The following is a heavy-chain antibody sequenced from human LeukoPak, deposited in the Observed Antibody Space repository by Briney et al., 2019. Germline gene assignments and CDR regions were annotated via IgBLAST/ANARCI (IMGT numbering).Heavy chain of an antibody. D-gene: IGHD3-22*01. CDR2: ISGSGIST. CDR1: GFTFSSFA. V-gene: IGHV3-23*01. Sequence: GGSLRLSYAASGFTFSSFAMSWVRQAPGKGLEWVSAISGSGISTYYPDSVKGRFTISRDNSKNTLYPQVNSLRAEDTAVYYCAKGTYHDSSGHYSFDCWGQGTLVTVSS. CDR3: AKGTYHDSSGHYSFDC. J-gene: IGHJ4*02.